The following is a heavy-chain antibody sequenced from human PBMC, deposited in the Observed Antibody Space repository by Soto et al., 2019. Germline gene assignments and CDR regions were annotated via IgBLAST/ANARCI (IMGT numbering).Heavy chain of an antibody. V-gene: IGHV4-30-4*01. CDR3: ARAPPSDYGANFDY. CDR1: GDSISNGDYY. Sequence: QVQLQESGPGLVKPSQTLSLTCTVSGDSISNGDYYWSWIRQPPGKGLEWIGYIYYSGSTYHNPSLKSRLTISVDTSKNQISLKLSSVTAADTAVYYCARAPPSDYGANFDYWGQGTLVTVSS. J-gene: IGHJ4*02. D-gene: IGHD4-17*01. CDR2: IYYSGST.